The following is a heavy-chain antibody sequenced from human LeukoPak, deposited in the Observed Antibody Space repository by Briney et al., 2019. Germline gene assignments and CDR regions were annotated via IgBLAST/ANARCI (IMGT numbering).Heavy chain of an antibody. V-gene: IGHV3-7*01. D-gene: IGHD3-16*01. CDR3: AKGGDH. CDR2: IKPDGSDK. Sequence: PGGSLRLSCAASEFTFSTYWMNWVRQAPGKGLEWVANIKPDGSDKYYVDSVKGRFTVSRDNAKNSLYLQMNSLRAEDTAVYYCAKGGDHWGQGTLVTVSS. CDR1: EFTFSTYW. J-gene: IGHJ4*02.